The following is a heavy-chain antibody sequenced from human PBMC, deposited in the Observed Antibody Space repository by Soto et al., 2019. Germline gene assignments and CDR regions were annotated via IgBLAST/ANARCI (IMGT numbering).Heavy chain of an antibody. CDR3: AKASVLVGATGYFDY. D-gene: IGHD1-26*01. J-gene: IGHJ4*02. Sequence: PGGSLRLSCAASGFTVGNNYMSWVRQAPGKGLEWVSIIHRGGSTSYADSVKGRFTISRDSSKNILYLQINGLTADDTAVYYCAKASVLVGATGYFDYWGQGPLVTVSS. CDR1: GFTVGNNY. V-gene: IGHV3-66*01. CDR2: IHRGGST.